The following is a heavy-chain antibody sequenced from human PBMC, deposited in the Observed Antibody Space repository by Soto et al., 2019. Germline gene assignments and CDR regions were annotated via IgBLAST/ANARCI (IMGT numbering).Heavy chain of an antibody. Sequence: QVQLVQSGPEVKKPGASVKVSCKASGYTFTNYGINWVRQAPGQGLEWMGWISAHNGNTHYAQNLQGEVTLTRDSSTTTAYLEVRSLTADDTAVYYCARSHSSSWSFDPWGQGTLVTVSS. CDR1: GYTFTNYG. J-gene: IGHJ5*02. CDR3: ARSHSSSWSFDP. D-gene: IGHD6-13*01. V-gene: IGHV1-18*04. CDR2: ISAHNGNT.